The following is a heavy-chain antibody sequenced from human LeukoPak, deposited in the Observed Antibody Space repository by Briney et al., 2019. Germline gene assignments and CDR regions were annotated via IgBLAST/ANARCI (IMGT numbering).Heavy chain of an antibody. CDR3: ARLEYYDFWSGYLDRRYFDY. D-gene: IGHD3-3*01. Sequence: ASVKVSCKASGYTFTGYYMHWVRQAPGQGLEWMGRINPNSGGTNYAQKFQGRVTMTRDTSISTAYMELSRLGSDDTAVYYCARLEYYDFWSGYLDRRYFDYWGQGTLVTVSS. CDR1: GYTFTGYY. V-gene: IGHV1-2*06. J-gene: IGHJ4*02. CDR2: INPNSGGT.